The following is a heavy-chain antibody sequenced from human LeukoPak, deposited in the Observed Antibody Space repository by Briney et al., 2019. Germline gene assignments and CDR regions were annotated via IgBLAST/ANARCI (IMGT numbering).Heavy chain of an antibody. CDR1: GFTFSSYG. CDR2: INSGGSST. D-gene: IGHD3-3*01. Sequence: GGSLRLSCAASGFTFSSYGMSWVRQAPGKGLEWVSRINSGGSSTSYADSVKGRFTISRDNAKNTLYLQMNSLRAEDTAVYYCAREPLRYYDFWSGYYAHNWFDPWGQGTLVTVSS. CDR3: AREPLRYYDFWSGYYAHNWFDP. V-gene: IGHV3-74*01. J-gene: IGHJ5*02.